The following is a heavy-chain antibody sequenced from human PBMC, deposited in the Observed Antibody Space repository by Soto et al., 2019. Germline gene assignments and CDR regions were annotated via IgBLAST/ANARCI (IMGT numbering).Heavy chain of an antibody. Sequence: GGSLRLSCAASGFTFSSYAMSWVRQAPGKGLEWVPAISGSGGSTYYADSVKGRFTISRDNSKNTLYLQMNSLRAEDTAVYYCAKVLGYYDSSGSNDAFDIWGQGTMVTVSS. CDR2: ISGSGGST. CDR1: GFTFSSYA. V-gene: IGHV3-23*01. CDR3: AKVLGYYDSSGSNDAFDI. D-gene: IGHD3-22*01. J-gene: IGHJ3*02.